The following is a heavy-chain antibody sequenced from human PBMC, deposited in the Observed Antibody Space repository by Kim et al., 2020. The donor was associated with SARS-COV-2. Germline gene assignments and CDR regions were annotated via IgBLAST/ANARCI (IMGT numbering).Heavy chain of an antibody. J-gene: IGHJ6*02. V-gene: IGHV1-8*01. D-gene: IGHD3-10*01. CDR2: MNPNSGNT. Sequence: SVKVSCKASGYTFTSYDINWVRQATGQGLEWMGCMNPNSGNTGYAQKFQGRVTMTRNTSISTAYMELSSLRSEDTAVYYCARGKGITMVRGVIIKGPSGMDVWGQGTTVTVSS. CDR1: GYTFTSYD. CDR3: ARGKGITMVRGVIIKGPSGMDV.